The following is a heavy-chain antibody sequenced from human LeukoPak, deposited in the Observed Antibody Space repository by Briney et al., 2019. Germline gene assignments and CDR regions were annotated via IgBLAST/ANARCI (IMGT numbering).Heavy chain of an antibody. CDR3: ARDDLGIDY. D-gene: IGHD7-27*01. J-gene: IGHJ4*02. CDR2: IYSGGNT. V-gene: IGHV3-53*01. Sequence: GGSLRLSCAASGFTVSSNYMSWVRQAPGKGLEWVSVIYSGGNTYYADSVKGRFTISRDNSKNTVYLQMNNLRAEDTAVYYCARDDLGIDYWGQGTLVTVSA. CDR1: GFTVSSNY.